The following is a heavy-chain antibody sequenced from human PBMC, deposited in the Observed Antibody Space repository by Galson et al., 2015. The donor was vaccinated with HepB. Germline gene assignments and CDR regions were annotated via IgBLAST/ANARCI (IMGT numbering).Heavy chain of an antibody. CDR3: TTLAKSRWSYVPIY. J-gene: IGHJ4*02. Sequence: SLRLSCAASGFTFSNAWMSWVRQAPGKGLEWVGRIKSKTDGGTTDYAAPVKGRFTISRDDSKNTLYLQMNSLKTEDTAVYYCTTLAKSRWSYVPIYWGQGTLVTVSS. V-gene: IGHV3-15*01. CDR1: GFTFSNAW. D-gene: IGHD1-26*01. CDR2: IKSKTDGGTT.